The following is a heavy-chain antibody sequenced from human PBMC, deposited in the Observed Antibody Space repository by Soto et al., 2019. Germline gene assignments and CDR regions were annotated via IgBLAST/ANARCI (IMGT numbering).Heavy chain of an antibody. Sequence: QVQLVESGGGVVQPGRSLRLSCAASGFTFSSYGMHWVRQAPGKGLEWVAVISYDGSNKYYADSVKGRFTISRDNSKNTLYLQMNSLRAEDTAVYYCAKVGGYEPFSPTLDYWGQGTLVTVSS. CDR3: AKVGGYEPFSPTLDY. CDR2: ISYDGSNK. V-gene: IGHV3-30*18. J-gene: IGHJ4*02. CDR1: GFTFSSYG. D-gene: IGHD5-12*01.